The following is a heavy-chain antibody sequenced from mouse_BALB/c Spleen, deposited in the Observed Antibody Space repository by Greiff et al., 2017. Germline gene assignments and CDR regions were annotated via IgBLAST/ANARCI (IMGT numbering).Heavy chain of an antibody. CDR3: ASINWDGGYYFDY. CDR2: ISYSGST. CDR1: GDSITSGY. V-gene: IGHV3-8*02. D-gene: IGHD4-1*02. J-gene: IGHJ2*01. Sequence: EVQLQQSGPSLVKPSQTLSLTCSVTGDSITSGYWNWIRKFPGNKLEYMGYISYSGSTYYNPSLKSRISITRDTSKNQYYLQLNSVTTEDTATYYCASINWDGGYYFDYWGQGTTLTVSS.